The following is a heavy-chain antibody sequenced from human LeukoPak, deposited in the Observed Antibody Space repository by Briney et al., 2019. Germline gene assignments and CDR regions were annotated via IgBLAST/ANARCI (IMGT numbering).Heavy chain of an antibody. Sequence: GGSLRLSCAASGFTFSDYVMSWVRQAPGKGLEWVSAISGSGGSTYYGDSVKGRFTISGDNSKNTLYLQMNSLRAEDTAVYYCAKYANGGPQDYWGQGTLVTVSP. V-gene: IGHV3-23*01. D-gene: IGHD2-2*01. CDR3: AKYANGGPQDY. CDR1: GFTFSDYV. J-gene: IGHJ4*02. CDR2: ISGSGGST.